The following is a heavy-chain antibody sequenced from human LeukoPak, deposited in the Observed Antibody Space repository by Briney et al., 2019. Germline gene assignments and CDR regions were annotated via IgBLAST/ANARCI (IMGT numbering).Heavy chain of an antibody. J-gene: IGHJ4*02. CDR1: GFAFSSYS. CDR2: INHSGST. D-gene: IGHD3-10*01. Sequence: GSLRLSCAASGFAFSSYSMNWVRQAPGKGLEWIGEINHSGSTNYNPSLKSRVTISVDTSKNQFSLKLSSVTAADTAVYYCARGRRFGRKPYYFDYWGQGTLVTVSS. V-gene: IGHV4-34*01. CDR3: ARGRRFGRKPYYFDY.